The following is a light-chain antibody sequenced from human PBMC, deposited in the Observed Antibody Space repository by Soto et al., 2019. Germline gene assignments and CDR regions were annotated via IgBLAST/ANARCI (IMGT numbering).Light chain of an antibody. V-gene: IGLV2-8*01. CDR3: SSHAGIINVV. Sequence: QSVLTQPPSASGSPGQSVTISCTGTSSDVGGYNYFSWYQQHPGKAPKLMIYEVSKRPSGVPDRFSGSKSGNTASLTVSGLLAEDEADYYCSSHAGIINVVFGGGTKLTVL. J-gene: IGLJ3*02. CDR1: SSDVGGYNY. CDR2: EVS.